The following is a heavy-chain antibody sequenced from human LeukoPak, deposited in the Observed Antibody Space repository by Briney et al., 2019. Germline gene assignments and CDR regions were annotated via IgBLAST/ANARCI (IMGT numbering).Heavy chain of an antibody. D-gene: IGHD3-10*01. CDR3: SRGQKDPYGPEFDY. V-gene: IGHV3-49*04. Sequence: PGQSLRLSCTTSGFIFGDYNMNWVRQAPGKGLEWVGYIRAKIHDGTTDFAASVKSRFTISRDDSKSIAYLQMTSLKSEDTAVYYCSRGQKDPYGPEFDYWGQGTLVTVSS. CDR2: IRAKIHDGTT. CDR1: GFIFGDYN. J-gene: IGHJ4*02.